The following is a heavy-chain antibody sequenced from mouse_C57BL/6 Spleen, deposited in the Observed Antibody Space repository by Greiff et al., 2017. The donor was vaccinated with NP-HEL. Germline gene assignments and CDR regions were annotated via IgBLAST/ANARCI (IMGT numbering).Heavy chain of an antibody. J-gene: IGHJ1*03. CDR3: AAPLITTVVATHWYFDV. CDR1: GFNIKDYY. V-gene: IGHV14-2*01. Sequence: VQLKESGAELVKPGASVKLSCTASGFNIKDYYMHWVKQRTEQGLEWIGRIDPEDGETKYAPKFQGKATITADTSSNTAYLQLSSLTSEDTAVYYCAAPLITTVVATHWYFDVWGTGTTVTVSS. D-gene: IGHD1-1*01. CDR2: IDPEDGET.